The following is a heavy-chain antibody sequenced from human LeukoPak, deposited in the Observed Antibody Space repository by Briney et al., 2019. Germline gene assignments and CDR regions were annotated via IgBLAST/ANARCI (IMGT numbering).Heavy chain of an antibody. J-gene: IGHJ6*02. V-gene: IGHV3-30-3*01. CDR2: ISYDGSNK. Sequence: GRSLRLSCAASGFTFSSCAMHWVRQAPGKGLEWVAVISYDGSNKYYADSVKGRFTISRDNSENTLYLQMNSLRAEDTAVYYCARDHKGVDTAMVLFYYYYYGMDVWGQGTTVTVSS. D-gene: IGHD5-18*01. CDR1: GFTFSSCA. CDR3: ARDHKGVDTAMVLFYYYYYGMDV.